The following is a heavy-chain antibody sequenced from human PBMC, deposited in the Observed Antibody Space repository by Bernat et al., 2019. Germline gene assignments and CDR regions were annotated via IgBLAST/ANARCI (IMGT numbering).Heavy chain of an antibody. J-gene: IGHJ4*02. V-gene: IGHV3-33*01. CDR1: GFTFSSYG. CDR2: IWYDGSNK. D-gene: IGHD4-17*01. Sequence: QVQLVESGGGVVQPGRSLRLSCAASGFTFSSYGMHWVRQAPGKGLEWVAVIWYDGSNKYYADSVKGRFTISRDNSKNTLYLQMNSLRAEDTAVYYCARDLYPTVITYYFDYWGQGTLVTVSS. CDR3: ARDLYPTVITYYFDY.